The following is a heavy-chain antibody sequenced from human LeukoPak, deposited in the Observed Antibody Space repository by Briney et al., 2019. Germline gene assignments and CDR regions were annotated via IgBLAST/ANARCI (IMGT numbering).Heavy chain of an antibody. CDR1: GLTFSSYA. V-gene: IGHV3-30*04. Sequence: GRSLRLSCAASGLTFSSYAMHWVRQAPGKGLEWVAVISYDGSNKYYADSVKGRFTISRDNSKNTLYLQMNSLRAEDTAVYYCARVQGRYSYGSGFDYWGQGTLVTVSS. CDR3: ARVQGRYSYGSGFDY. D-gene: IGHD5-18*01. CDR2: ISYDGSNK. J-gene: IGHJ4*02.